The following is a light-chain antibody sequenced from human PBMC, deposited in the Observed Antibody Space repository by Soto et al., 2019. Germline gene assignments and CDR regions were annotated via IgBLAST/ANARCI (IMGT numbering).Light chain of an antibody. Sequence: QSVLTQPPSASGTPGQRVTISCSGSSSNIESNGVDWYQQLPGRAPKIVIYGDNNRPSGVPDRFSGSKSGTSASLAITGLQAEDEADYYCHSYDSSLSGSVFGGGTKLTVL. J-gene: IGLJ3*02. V-gene: IGLV1-40*01. CDR2: GDN. CDR1: SSNIESNG. CDR3: HSYDSSLSGSV.